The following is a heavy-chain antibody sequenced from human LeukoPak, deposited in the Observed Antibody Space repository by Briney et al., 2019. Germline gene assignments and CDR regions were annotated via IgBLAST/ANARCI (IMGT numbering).Heavy chain of an antibody. J-gene: IGHJ4*02. CDR2: ISSSSRYI. Sequence: GGSLRLSCSASGFAFSSYAMYWVRQAPGKGLEWVSSISSSSRYIFYADSVKGRFTISRDNAKNSLYLQMNSLRAEDTAVYYCARDTYYYDSSGYYFDHWGQGTPVTVSS. CDR3: ARDTYYYDSSGYYFDH. V-gene: IGHV3-21*01. D-gene: IGHD3-22*01. CDR1: GFAFSSYA.